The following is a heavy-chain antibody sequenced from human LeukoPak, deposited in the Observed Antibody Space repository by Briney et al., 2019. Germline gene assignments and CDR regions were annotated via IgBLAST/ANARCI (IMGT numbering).Heavy chain of an antibody. V-gene: IGHV5-51*01. J-gene: IGHJ3*02. CDR3: ANMGGSGSSNDAFDI. CDR2: IYPGDSDT. CDR1: GYIFTSYW. Sequence: PGGSLRLSCKGSGYIFTSYWIGWVRQMPGKGLEWMGIIYPGDSDTRYSPSFQGQVTISADKSISTAYLQWSSLKASDTAMYYCANMGGSGSSNDAFDIWGQGTMVTVSS. D-gene: IGHD3-10*01.